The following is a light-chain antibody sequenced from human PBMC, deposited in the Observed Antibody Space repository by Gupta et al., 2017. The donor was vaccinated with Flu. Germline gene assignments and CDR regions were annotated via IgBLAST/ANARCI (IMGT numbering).Light chain of an antibody. V-gene: IGLV8-61*01. CDR3: VLYMGSGMWV. J-gene: IGLJ3*02. CDR2: STN. CDR1: SGSVSTSYY. Sequence: QTVVTQEPSFSVSPGGTVTLTCGLSSGSVSTSYYPSWYQQTPGHAPRTLIYSTNTRSAGVPDRFSGSILGNKAALTITGAQADDESDYYCVLYMGSGMWVFGGGTKLTVL.